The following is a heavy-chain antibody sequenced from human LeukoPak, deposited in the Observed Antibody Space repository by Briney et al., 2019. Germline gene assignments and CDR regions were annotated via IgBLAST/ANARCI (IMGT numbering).Heavy chain of an antibody. CDR2: ISPNSGGT. Sequence: GASVKVSCKASGYTFTGYYMHWVRQAPGQGLEWMGWISPNSGGTNYAQKFQGRVTMTRDTSISTAYMELSRLRSDDTAVYYCARAGSGYYVPFDYWGQGTLVTVSS. CDR3: ARAGSGYYVPFDY. CDR1: GYTFTGYY. D-gene: IGHD3-3*01. J-gene: IGHJ4*02. V-gene: IGHV1-2*02.